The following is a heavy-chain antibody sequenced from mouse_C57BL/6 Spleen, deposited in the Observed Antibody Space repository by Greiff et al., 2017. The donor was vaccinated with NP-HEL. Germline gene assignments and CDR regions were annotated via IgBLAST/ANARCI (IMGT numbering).Heavy chain of an antibody. CDR1: GFTFSSYA. CDR2: ISDGGSYT. V-gene: IGHV5-4*01. D-gene: IGHD1-1*01. Sequence: EVQGVESGGGLVKPGGSLKLSCAASGFTFSSYAMSWVRQTPEKRLEWVATISDGGSYTYYPDNVKGRFTISRDNAKNNLYLQMSHLKSEDTAMYYCARGARYYYGSSWYFDVWGTGTTVTVSS. J-gene: IGHJ1*03. CDR3: ARGARYYYGSSWYFDV.